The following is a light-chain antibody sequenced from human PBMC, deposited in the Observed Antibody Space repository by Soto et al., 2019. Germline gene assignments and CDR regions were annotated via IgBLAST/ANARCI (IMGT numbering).Light chain of an antibody. CDR1: QSISSY. Sequence: DIQMTQSPSSLSASEGDRVTITCRASQSISSYLNWYQQKPGKAPKLLIYAASSLQSGVPSRFSGSGSGTDFTLTISSLQPEDFATYYCQQSYSTPSITFGQGTRLE. CDR2: AAS. V-gene: IGKV1-39*01. CDR3: QQSYSTPSIT. J-gene: IGKJ5*01.